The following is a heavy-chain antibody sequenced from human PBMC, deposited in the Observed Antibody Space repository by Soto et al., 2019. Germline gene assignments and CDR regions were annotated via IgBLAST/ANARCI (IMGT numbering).Heavy chain of an antibody. V-gene: IGHV5-51*01. Sequence: GESLKISCKASGYSFTSYWIGWVRQMPGKGLEWMGIIYPGDSDTIYSPSFQGQVTISADKSISTAYLQCNSLKASDTAMYYCARPPYSASYYYFDQWGQGTPVTVSS. CDR2: IYPGDSDT. J-gene: IGHJ4*02. CDR1: GYSFTSYW. D-gene: IGHD1-26*01. CDR3: ARPPYSASYYYFDQ.